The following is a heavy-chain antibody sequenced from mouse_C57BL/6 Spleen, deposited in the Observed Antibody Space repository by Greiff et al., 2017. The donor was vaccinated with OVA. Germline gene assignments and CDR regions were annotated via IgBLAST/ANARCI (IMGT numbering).Heavy chain of an antibody. Sequence: VHVKQSGAELVRPGASVKLSCTASGFNIKDDYMHWVKQRPEQGLEWIGWIDPENGDTEYASKFQGKATITADTSSNTAYLQLSSLTSEDTAVYYCTTLEVDYWGQGTTLTVSS. CDR2: IDPENGDT. J-gene: IGHJ2*01. V-gene: IGHV14-4*01. CDR1: GFNIKDDY. CDR3: TTLEVDY.